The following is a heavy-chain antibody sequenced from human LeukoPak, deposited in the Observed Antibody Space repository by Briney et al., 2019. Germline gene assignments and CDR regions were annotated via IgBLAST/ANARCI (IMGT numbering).Heavy chain of an antibody. Sequence: GGSLRLSCAASGFSLSAYGVHWVRQAPGKGLEWVSVIYSGGSTYYADSVKGRFTISRDNSKNTLYLQMNSLRAEDTAVYYCARDGYNYYFDYWGQGTLVTVSS. J-gene: IGHJ4*02. CDR1: GFSLSAYG. CDR2: IYSGGST. V-gene: IGHV3-66*01. D-gene: IGHD5-24*01. CDR3: ARDGYNYYFDY.